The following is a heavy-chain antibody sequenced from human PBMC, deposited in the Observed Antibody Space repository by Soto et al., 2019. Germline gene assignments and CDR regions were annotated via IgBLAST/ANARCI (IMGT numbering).Heavy chain of an antibody. CDR1: GFSLSNARMG. Sequence: QVTLKESGPVLVKPTETLTLTCTVSGFSLSNARMGVSWIRQPLGKALEWLAHIFSNDEKSYSTSLKSRLTISKDNSKSKVVLTMTNMDPVDTATYYCARISVLPGYNWNANFDYWGQGTLVTVSS. D-gene: IGHD1-1*01. V-gene: IGHV2-26*01. J-gene: IGHJ4*02. CDR2: IFSNDEK. CDR3: ARISVLPGYNWNANFDY.